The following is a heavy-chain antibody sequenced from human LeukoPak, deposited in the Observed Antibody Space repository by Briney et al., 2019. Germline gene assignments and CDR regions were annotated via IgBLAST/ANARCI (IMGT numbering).Heavy chain of an antibody. CDR3: ARDLRGGGFDY. D-gene: IGHD4-23*01. CDR1: GGSISSGSYY. CDR2: IYTSGST. J-gene: IGHJ4*02. Sequence: SETLSLTCTVSGGSISSGSYYWSWIRQPAGKGLEWIGRIYTSGSTNYNPSLKSRVTISVDTSKYQFSLKLSSVTAADTAVYYCARDLRGGGFDYWGQGTLVTVSS. V-gene: IGHV4-61*02.